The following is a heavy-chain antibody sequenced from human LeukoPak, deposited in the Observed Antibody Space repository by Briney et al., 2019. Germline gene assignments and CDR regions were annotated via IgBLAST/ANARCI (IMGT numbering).Heavy chain of an antibody. J-gene: IGHJ4*02. D-gene: IGHD3-3*01. V-gene: IGHV3-30-3*01. Sequence: GGSLRLSCAASGFTFSSYAMHWVRQAPGKGLEWVAVISYDGSNKYYADPVKGRFTISRDNSKNTLYLQMNSLRAEDTAVYYCARARYYDFWSGYFPPAGYFDYWGQGTLVTVSS. CDR1: GFTFSSYA. CDR2: ISYDGSNK. CDR3: ARARYYDFWSGYFPPAGYFDY.